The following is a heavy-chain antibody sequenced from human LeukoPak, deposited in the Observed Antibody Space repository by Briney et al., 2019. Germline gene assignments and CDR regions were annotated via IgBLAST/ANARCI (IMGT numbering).Heavy chain of an antibody. D-gene: IGHD2-2*01. CDR3: AKSGCSFTSCYLNY. J-gene: IGHJ4*02. CDR2: IYSGGST. CDR1: GFTVSSNY. V-gene: IGHV3-66*01. Sequence: PGGSLRLSCAASGFTVSSNYMSWVRQAPGKGLEWVSVIYSGGSTYYADSVKGRFTISRDNSKNTLDLQMNSLRAEDTAVYYCAKSGCSFTSCYLNYWGQGTLVTVSS.